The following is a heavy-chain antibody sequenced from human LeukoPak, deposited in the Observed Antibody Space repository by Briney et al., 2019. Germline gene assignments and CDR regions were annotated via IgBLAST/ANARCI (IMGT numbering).Heavy chain of an antibody. J-gene: IGHJ4*02. CDR1: GFTFSSYA. D-gene: IGHD2-15*01. Sequence: GGSLRLSCAASGFTFSSYAMHWVRQAPGMGLDWVALISYHGNTAYYADSVKGRFTISRDSSALYLQMHSLRIEDTAVYYCARGSVGTPPPFDYWGQGTLVTVSS. CDR3: ARGSVGTPPPFDY. CDR2: ISYHGNTA. V-gene: IGHV3-30*04.